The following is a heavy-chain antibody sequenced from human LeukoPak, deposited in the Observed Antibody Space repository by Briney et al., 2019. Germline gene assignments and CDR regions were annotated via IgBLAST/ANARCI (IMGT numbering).Heavy chain of an antibody. CDR2: IDRDGSRI. CDR3: VRGNDYGGPHY. Sequence: GGSLRLSRAVSGFTFSSYWMHWVRQAPGKGLVWVSRIDRDGSRINYADSVKGRFTISRDNGKNTLFLQMNSLRAEDAAVYYCVRGNDYGGPHYRGQGTLVTVSS. V-gene: IGHV3-74*01. CDR1: GFTFSSYW. J-gene: IGHJ4*02. D-gene: IGHD4-23*01.